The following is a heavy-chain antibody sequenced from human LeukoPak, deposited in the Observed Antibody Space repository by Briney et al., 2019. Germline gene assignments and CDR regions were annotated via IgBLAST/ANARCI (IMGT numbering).Heavy chain of an antibody. CDR3: ARATNSYGGNSDF. Sequence: PGGSLRLSCVASGFTFSDYTMHWVRQAPGKGLEYVSAISSYGDNTYYANSVKGRFTISRDNSKNTLYPQMGSLRADDMAVYYCARATNSYGGNSDFWGQGTLVTVSS. D-gene: IGHD4-23*01. CDR1: GFTFSDYT. CDR2: ISSYGDNT. J-gene: IGHJ4*02. V-gene: IGHV3-64*01.